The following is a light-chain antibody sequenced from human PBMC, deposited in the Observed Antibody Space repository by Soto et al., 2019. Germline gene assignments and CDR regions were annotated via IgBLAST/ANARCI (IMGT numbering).Light chain of an antibody. Sequence: SYELTQPPSVSVAPGKTARITCGGNNIGSKSVHWYQQKPGQAPVLVIYYDSDRLSGIPERFSGSNSGNTATLTISRVEAGDEADYYCQLWDSSSDRDVVFGGGTKLTVL. CDR3: QLWDSSSDRDVV. CDR1: NIGSKS. J-gene: IGLJ2*01. V-gene: IGLV3-21*04. CDR2: YDS.